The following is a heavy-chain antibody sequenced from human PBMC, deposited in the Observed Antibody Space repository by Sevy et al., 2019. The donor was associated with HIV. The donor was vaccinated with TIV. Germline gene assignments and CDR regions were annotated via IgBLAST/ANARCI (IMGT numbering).Heavy chain of an antibody. Sequence: GGSLRLSCAASGFTFSNAWMSWVRQAPGKGLEWIGHFKSKTDGGKTDYAAPVKGRFTISRDDSKNTLLLQMNSLKTEDTAVYYCTTEVGSSSWYDYYFDYWGQGTLVTVSS. CDR1: GFTFSNAW. CDR2: FKSKTDGGKT. CDR3: TTEVGSSSWYDYYFDY. V-gene: IGHV3-15*01. D-gene: IGHD6-13*01. J-gene: IGHJ4*02.